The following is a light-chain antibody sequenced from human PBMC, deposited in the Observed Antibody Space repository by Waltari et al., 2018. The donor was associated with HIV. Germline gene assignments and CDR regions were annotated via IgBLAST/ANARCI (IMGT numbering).Light chain of an antibody. Sequence: FLLPQPLSVSESPGKTVTISCTRSSGGIASNYVQWYQPRPGSVPTTVIYDHNQRPSGVPDRFSGSIDSSSNSASLTISGLKTEDEADYYCQSYDNWSYVFGTGTKVTGL. V-gene: IGLV6-57*04. CDR2: DHN. J-gene: IGLJ1*01. CDR3: QSYDNWSYV. CDR1: SGGIASNY.